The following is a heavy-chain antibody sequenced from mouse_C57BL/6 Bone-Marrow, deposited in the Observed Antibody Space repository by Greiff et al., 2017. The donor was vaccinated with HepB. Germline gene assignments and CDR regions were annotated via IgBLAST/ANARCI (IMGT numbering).Heavy chain of an antibody. CDR3: APATTVVAVDWYFDV. J-gene: IGHJ1*03. V-gene: IGHV1-81*01. Sequence: QVQLQQSGAELARPGASVKLSCKASGYTFTSYGISWVKQRTGQGLEWIGEIYPRSGNTYYNEKFKGKATLTADKSSSTAYMELRSLTSEDSAVYFCAPATTVVAVDWYFDVWGTVTTVTVSS. CDR1: GYTFTSYG. D-gene: IGHD1-1*01. CDR2: IYPRSGNT.